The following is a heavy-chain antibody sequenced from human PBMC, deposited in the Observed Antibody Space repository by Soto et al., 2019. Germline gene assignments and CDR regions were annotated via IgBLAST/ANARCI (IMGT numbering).Heavy chain of an antibody. V-gene: IGHV4-4*07. Sequence: SETLSLTCTVSGASITGSSYWSWIRQPAGKGLEWIGRFSLSGTTNYNPSLRSRVTMSADVSKNQFSLRLTSVTAADTALYYCASAIAPPGAPAWQHFHSWGPGNMV. CDR1: GASITGSSY. CDR2: FSLSGTT. D-gene: IGHD6-13*01. CDR3: ASAIAPPGAPAWQHFHS. J-gene: IGHJ4*02.